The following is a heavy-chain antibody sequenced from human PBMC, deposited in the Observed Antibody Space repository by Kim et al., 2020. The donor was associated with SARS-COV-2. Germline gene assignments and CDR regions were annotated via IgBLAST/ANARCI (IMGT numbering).Heavy chain of an antibody. D-gene: IGHD2-15*01. Sequence: GGSLRLSCAASGFTFSSYSMNWVRQAPGKGLEWVSSISSSSSYIYYADSVKGRFTISRDNAKNSLYLQMNSLRAEDTAVYYCARDGDIVARYGMDVWGQGTTVTVSS. CDR1: GFTFSSYS. J-gene: IGHJ6*02. CDR2: ISSSSSYI. CDR3: ARDGDIVARYGMDV. V-gene: IGHV3-21*01.